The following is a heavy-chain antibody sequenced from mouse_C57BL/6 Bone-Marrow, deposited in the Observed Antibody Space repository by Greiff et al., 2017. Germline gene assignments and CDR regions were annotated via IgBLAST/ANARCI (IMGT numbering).Heavy chain of an antibody. V-gene: IGHV1-81*01. J-gene: IGHJ3*01. CDR1: GYTFTSYG. CDR2: IYPRSGNT. D-gene: IGHD2-5*01. CDR3: ARSGSYSNYFAWFAY. Sequence: VQVVESGAELARPGASVKLSCKASGYTFTSYGISWVKQRTGQGLEWIGEIYPRSGNTYYNEKFKGKATLTADKSSSTAYMELRSLTSEDSAVYFCARSGSYSNYFAWFAYWGQGTLVTVSA.